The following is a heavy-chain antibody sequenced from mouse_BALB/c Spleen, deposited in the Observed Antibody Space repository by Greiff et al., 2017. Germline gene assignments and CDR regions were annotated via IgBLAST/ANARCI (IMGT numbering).Heavy chain of an antibody. Sequence: QLQESGGGLVQPGRSRKISCAASGFTFSSFGMHWVRQSPAKGLEWVGYISSGSSTIYYADTVKGRFTISSDNTKNTLFLQMTSLRSEDTAMYYCARGDGYDPYYAMDYWGQGTSVTVSS. J-gene: IGHJ4*01. CDR1: GFTFSSFG. D-gene: IGHD2-2*01. CDR2: ISSGSSTI. V-gene: IGHV5-17*02. CDR3: ARGDGYDPYYAMDY.